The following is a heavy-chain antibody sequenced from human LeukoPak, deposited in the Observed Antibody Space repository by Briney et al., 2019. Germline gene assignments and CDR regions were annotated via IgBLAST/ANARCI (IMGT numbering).Heavy chain of an antibody. V-gene: IGHV3-33*01. J-gene: IGHJ4*02. CDR2: IWYDGSNT. CDR1: GFTFSNYA. D-gene: IGHD6-19*01. Sequence: GRSLRLSRAASGFTFSNYAMHWVRQAPGKGLEWVTVIWYDGSNTYYADSVKGRFTISRDNSKNMLYLQINSLRAEDTAIYYCARPSWSTGYNSGWFDYWGQGTVVTVSS. CDR3: ARPSWSTGYNSGWFDY.